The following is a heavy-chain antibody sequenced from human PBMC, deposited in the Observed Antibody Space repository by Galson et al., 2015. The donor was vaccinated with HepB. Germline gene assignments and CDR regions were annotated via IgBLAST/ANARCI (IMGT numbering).Heavy chain of an antibody. J-gene: IGHJ4*02. CDR2: THPGDSDT. Sequence: QSGAEVKKPGESLKISCKGSGYFFKSYWIGWVRLTPGKGLEWMGITHPGDSDTRYSPSFQGQVTISADRSIDTAYLHWSSLKAADTATYYCARHVGPSAAGYFDYWSQGILVTVSS. CDR1: GYFFKSYW. CDR3: ARHVGPSAAGYFDY. D-gene: IGHD6-13*01. V-gene: IGHV5-51*01.